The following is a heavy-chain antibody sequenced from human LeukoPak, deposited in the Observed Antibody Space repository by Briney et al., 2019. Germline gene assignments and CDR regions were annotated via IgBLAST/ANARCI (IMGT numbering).Heavy chain of an antibody. CDR3: ARDVVRGVIIHYFDY. CDR2: ISSSSSYT. J-gene: IGHJ4*02. V-gene: IGHV3-11*06. D-gene: IGHD3-10*01. CDR1: GFTFSDYY. Sequence: GGSLRLSCAASGFTFSDYYMSWIRQAPGKGPEWVSYISSSSSYTNYADSVKGRFTISRDNAKNSLYLQMNSLRAEDTAVYYCARDVVRGVIIHYFDYWGQGTLVTVSS.